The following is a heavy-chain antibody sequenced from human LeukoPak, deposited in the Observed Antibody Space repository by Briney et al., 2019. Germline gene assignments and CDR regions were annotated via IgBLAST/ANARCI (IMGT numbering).Heavy chain of an antibody. CDR2: INPSGGST. V-gene: IGHV1-46*01. CDR3: ARELGLGQLIRFDP. Sequence: ASVKVSCKASGYTFTSYDINWVRQATGQVLEWMGIINPSGGSTSYAQKFQGRVTMTRDTSTSTVYMELSSLRSEDTAVYYCARELGLGQLIRFDPWGQGTLVTVSS. J-gene: IGHJ5*02. CDR1: GYTFTSYD. D-gene: IGHD7-27*01.